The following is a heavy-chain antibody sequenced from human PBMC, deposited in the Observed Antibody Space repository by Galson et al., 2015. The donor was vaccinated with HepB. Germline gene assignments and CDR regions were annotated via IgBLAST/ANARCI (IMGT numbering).Heavy chain of an antibody. V-gene: IGHV3-30*04. Sequence: SLRLSCAASGFTFSSYAMHWVRQAPGKGLEWVAVISYDGSNKYYADSVKGRFTISRDNSKNTLYLQMNSLRAEDTAVYYCARDLRDVLRYFDWSGDYWGQGTLVTVSS. CDR2: ISYDGSNK. CDR3: ARDLRDVLRYFDWSGDY. J-gene: IGHJ4*02. D-gene: IGHD3-9*01. CDR1: GFTFSSYA.